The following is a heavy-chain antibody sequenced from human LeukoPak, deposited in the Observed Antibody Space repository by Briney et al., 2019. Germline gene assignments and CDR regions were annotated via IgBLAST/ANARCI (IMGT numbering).Heavy chain of an antibody. CDR1: GFTFSTYA. V-gene: IGHV3-23*01. Sequence: GGSLRLSCAASGFTFSTYAMTWVRQAPGKGPEWVSAISGSGGSTYYADSVKGRFTISRDNSKNTLYLQMNGLRAEDTAVYYCAKLPREYCSSTSCPNWFDPWGQGTLVTVSS. D-gene: IGHD2-2*01. J-gene: IGHJ5*02. CDR2: ISGSGGST. CDR3: AKLPREYCSSTSCPNWFDP.